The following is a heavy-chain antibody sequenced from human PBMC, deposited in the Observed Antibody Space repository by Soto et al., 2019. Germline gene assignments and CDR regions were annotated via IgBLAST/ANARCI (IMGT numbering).Heavy chain of an antibody. Sequence: QVQLQESGPGLMQPSQTLSLTCTVSGGSIGSGGYWWSWIRQHPGRGLEWIGFVSYTGNTQYNPSRKSRFNISVDTSTKQFSLKLSSVTAADTAVYYCARGTLVWGQGTLVTVSS. CDR3: ARGTLV. CDR1: GGSIGSGGYW. CDR2: VSYTGNT. D-gene: IGHD2-2*01. V-gene: IGHV4-31*03. J-gene: IGHJ4*02.